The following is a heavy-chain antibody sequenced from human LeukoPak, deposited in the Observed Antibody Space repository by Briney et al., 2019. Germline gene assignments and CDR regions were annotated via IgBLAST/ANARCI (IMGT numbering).Heavy chain of an antibody. V-gene: IGHV3-30*04. CDR3: ARGFLVGATTGAFDI. J-gene: IGHJ3*02. D-gene: IGHD1-26*01. CDR1: GFTFSSYA. CDR2: ISYDGITE. Sequence: GGSLRLSCAASGFTFSSYAMHWVRQAPGKGLEWVAIISYDGITEEYSDSVKGRFTISRDNFKNTLFLQMNSLRAEDTAVYYCARGFLVGATTGAFDIWGQGTMVTVSS.